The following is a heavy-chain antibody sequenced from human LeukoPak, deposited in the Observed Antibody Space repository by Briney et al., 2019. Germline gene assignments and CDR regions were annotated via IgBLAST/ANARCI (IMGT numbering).Heavy chain of an antibody. CDR2: INAGNGNT. D-gene: IGHD5-24*01. J-gene: IGHJ4*02. CDR3: ARDGPRDRYPDY. Sequence: SVKVSCKASGYTCTSYAMHWVRQAPGQRLEWMGWINAGNGNTKYSQKFQGRVTITRDTSASTAYMELSSLRSEDTAVYYCARDGPRDRYPDYWGQGTLVTVSS. CDR1: GYTCTSYA. V-gene: IGHV1-3*01.